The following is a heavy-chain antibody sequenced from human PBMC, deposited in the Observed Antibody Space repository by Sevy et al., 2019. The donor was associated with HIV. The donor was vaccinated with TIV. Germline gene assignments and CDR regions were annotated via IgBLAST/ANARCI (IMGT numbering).Heavy chain of an antibody. J-gene: IGHJ3*02. Sequence: ASVKVSCKASGYTFTTYYMHWVRQAPGQGLEWMGLINPSGGSTSYAQKFQGRVTMTRDTSTSTVYMELSSLRSEDTAVYYCARDHTAIDSSWYGAFDIWGQGTMVTVSS. CDR1: GYTFTTYY. D-gene: IGHD6-13*01. CDR2: INPSGGST. CDR3: ARDHTAIDSSWYGAFDI. V-gene: IGHV1-46*01.